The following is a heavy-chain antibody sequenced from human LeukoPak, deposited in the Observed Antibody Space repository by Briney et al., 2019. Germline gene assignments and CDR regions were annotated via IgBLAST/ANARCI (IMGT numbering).Heavy chain of an antibody. CDR2: IYYSGST. Sequence: SETLSLTCTVSGGSMSPYHWGWIRQPPGKGLEWTGDIYYSGSTNYNPSLNSRVTISVDTSKNQFSLRLSSETAADTAIYYCARAVSGRFDYWGQGTLVTVSS. D-gene: IGHD6-19*01. V-gene: IGHV4-59*08. CDR1: GGSMSPYH. J-gene: IGHJ4*02. CDR3: ARAVSGRFDY.